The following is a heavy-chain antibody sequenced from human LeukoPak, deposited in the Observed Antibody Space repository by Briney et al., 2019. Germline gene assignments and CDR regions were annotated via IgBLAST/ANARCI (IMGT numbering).Heavy chain of an antibody. J-gene: IGHJ4*02. CDR3: ARGVASGIVVVPAATRGGNYFDY. CDR2: MNPNSGNT. CDR1: GYTFTSYD. D-gene: IGHD2-2*01. Sequence: ASVKVSCKASGYTFTSYDVNWVRQATGQGLEWMGWMNPNSGNTGYAQKFQGRVTMTRNTSISTAYMELSSLRSEDTAVYYCARGVASGIVVVPAATRGGNYFDYWGQGTLVTVSS. V-gene: IGHV1-8*01.